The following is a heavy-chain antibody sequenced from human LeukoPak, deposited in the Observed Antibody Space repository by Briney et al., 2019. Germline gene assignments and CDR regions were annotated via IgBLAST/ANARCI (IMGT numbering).Heavy chain of an antibody. Sequence: GGSLRLSCSASGFTFSSYAMHWVRQAPGKGLEYVSAISSNGGSTYYADSVKGRLTISRDNSKNTLYLQMSSLRAEDTAVYYCVRVGSGRPFDYWGQGTLVTVSS. CDR3: VRVGSGRPFDY. D-gene: IGHD6-19*01. J-gene: IGHJ4*02. CDR2: ISSNGGST. CDR1: GFTFSSYA. V-gene: IGHV3-64D*06.